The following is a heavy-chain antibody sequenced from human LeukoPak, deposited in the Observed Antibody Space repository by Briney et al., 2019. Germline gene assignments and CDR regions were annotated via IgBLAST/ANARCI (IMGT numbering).Heavy chain of an antibody. CDR3: ARVQRDQNYYYYGMDV. V-gene: IGHV1-69*01. Sequence: ASVKVSCKASGGTFSSYAISWARQAPGQGLEWMGGIIPIFGTANYAQKFQGRVTITADESTSTAYMELSSLRSEDTAVYYCARVQRDQNYYYYGMDVWGKGTTVTVSS. CDR2: IIPIFGTA. CDR1: GGTFSSYA. J-gene: IGHJ6*04.